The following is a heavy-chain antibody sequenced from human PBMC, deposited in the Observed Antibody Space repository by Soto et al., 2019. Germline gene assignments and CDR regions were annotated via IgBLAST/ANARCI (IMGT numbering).Heavy chain of an antibody. J-gene: IGHJ2*01. CDR2: IIPILGIA. Sequence: SVKVSCKASGGTFSSYTISWVRQAPGQGLEWMGRIIPILGIANYAQKFQGRVTITADKSTSTAYMELSSLRSEDTAVYYCAREDSSGYYWYFDLWGRGTLVTVSS. V-gene: IGHV1-69*04. CDR1: GGTFSSYT. CDR3: AREDSSGYYWYFDL. D-gene: IGHD3-22*01.